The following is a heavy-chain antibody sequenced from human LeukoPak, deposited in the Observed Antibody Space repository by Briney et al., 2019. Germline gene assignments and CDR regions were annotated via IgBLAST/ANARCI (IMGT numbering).Heavy chain of an antibody. D-gene: IGHD6-19*01. J-gene: IGHJ4*02. CDR2: INPGGGST. CDR1: GYTFTSYY. V-gene: IGHV1-46*03. Sequence: ASVKVSCKASGYTFTSYYMHWVRQAPGQGLEWMGIINPGGGSTSYGQKFQGRVTMTRDTSTSTVYMELSSLRSEDTAVYYCARVAVPRTFDYWGQGTLVTVSS. CDR3: ARVAVPRTFDY.